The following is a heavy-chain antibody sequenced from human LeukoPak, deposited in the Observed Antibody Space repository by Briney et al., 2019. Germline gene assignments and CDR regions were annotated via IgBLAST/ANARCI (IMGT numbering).Heavy chain of an antibody. J-gene: IGHJ4*02. D-gene: IGHD2-15*01. CDR3: AKDWVQLLPLYYFDY. V-gene: IGHV3-23*01. CDR2: ISGSGGST. Sequence: PGGSLRLSCAASGFTFISYAMSSVRQAPGKGLEWVSAISGSGGSTYYADSVKGRFTISRDNSKNTLYLQMNSLRAEDTAVYYCAKDWVQLLPLYYFDYWGQGTLVTVSS. CDR1: GFTFISYA.